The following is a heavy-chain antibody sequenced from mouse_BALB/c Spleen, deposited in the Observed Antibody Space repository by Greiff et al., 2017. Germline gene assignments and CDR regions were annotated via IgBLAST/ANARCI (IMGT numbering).Heavy chain of an antibody. D-gene: IGHD2-3*01. V-gene: IGHV7-3*02. J-gene: IGHJ2*01. Sequence: EVKLVESGGGLVQPGGSLRLSCATSGFTFTDYYMSWVRQPPGKALEWLGFIRNKANGYTTEYSASVKGRFTISRDNSQSILYLQMNTLRAEDGATYYCARGWYYFDDWGEGTTLTVSS. CDR1: GFTFTDYY. CDR3: ARGWYYFDD. CDR2: IRNKANGYTT.